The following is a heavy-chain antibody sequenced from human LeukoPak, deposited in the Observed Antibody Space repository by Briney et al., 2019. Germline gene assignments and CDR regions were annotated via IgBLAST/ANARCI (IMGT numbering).Heavy chain of an antibody. Sequence: GASVKVSCKASGYTFTGYYMHWVRQAPGQGLEWMGWINPNSGGTNYAQKFQGRVTMTRDTSISTAYMELSRLRSDDTAVYYCARGPYYDIWDYYYYMDVWGKGTTVTVSS. V-gene: IGHV1-2*02. CDR1: GYTFTGYY. J-gene: IGHJ6*03. D-gene: IGHD3-9*01. CDR2: INPNSGGT. CDR3: ARGPYYDIWDYYYYMDV.